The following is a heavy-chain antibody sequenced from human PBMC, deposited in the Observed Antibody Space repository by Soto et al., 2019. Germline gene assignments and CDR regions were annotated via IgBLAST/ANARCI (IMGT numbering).Heavy chain of an antibody. CDR1: GSTSTTSS. CDR2: IRADNGNT. J-gene: IGHJ4*02. Sequence: ASVKVACTDSGSTSTTSSLTWVRQAPGQGLEWMGWIRADNGNTNYAPKLQDRVTMTTDTSTSTACMELRSLRSDDTAVYYCARDRNSGSDWGQRSLVTVSS. CDR3: ARDRNSGSD. V-gene: IGHV1-18*01. D-gene: IGHD6-13*01.